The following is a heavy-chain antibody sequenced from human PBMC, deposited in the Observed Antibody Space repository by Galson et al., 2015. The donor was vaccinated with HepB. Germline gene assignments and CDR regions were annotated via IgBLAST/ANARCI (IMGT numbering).Heavy chain of an antibody. Sequence: SLRLSCAASGFTSSYYAMAWVRQAPGKGLEWISAITPSGDTTYCADSMKGRFFLSRDNSQKTLFLQMNSLRADDTAIYFCAKVFPEKTDGWYRQALYYFDSWGHGTMVTVS. J-gene: IGHJ4*01. D-gene: IGHD6-19*01. CDR3: AKVFPEKTDGWYRQALYYFDS. V-gene: IGHV3-23*01. CDR2: ITPSGDTT. CDR1: GFTSSYYA.